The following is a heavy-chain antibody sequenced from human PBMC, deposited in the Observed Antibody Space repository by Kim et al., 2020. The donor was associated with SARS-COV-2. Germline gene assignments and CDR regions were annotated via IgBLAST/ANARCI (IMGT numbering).Heavy chain of an antibody. CDR3: TTNFYSTRPDY. D-gene: IGHD6-13*01. CDR1: GFTFSNAR. J-gene: IGHJ4*02. CDR2: IKSKTDGGTT. Sequence: GGSLRLSCAASGFTFSNARMSWVRQAPGKGLEWVGRIKSKTDGGTTDYAAPVKGSFTISRDDSKNTLYLQMNSLKTEDTAVYYCTTNFYSTRPDYWGQGTLVTVSS. V-gene: IGHV3-15*01.